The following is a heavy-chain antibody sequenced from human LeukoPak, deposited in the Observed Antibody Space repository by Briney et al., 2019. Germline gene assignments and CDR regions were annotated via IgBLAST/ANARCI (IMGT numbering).Heavy chain of an antibody. Sequence: QPGRSLRLSCAASGFSFSSYGMHWVRQAPGKGLEWVAVISYDGDNKYYADSVNGRFTISRDNSKNTLSLQMDSLRAEDTAVYYCAKDIRVWGSYRYPCLDYWGQGTLVTVPA. D-gene: IGHD3-16*02. CDR2: ISYDGDNK. J-gene: IGHJ4*02. CDR3: AKDIRVWGSYRYPCLDY. CDR1: GFSFSSYG. V-gene: IGHV3-30*18.